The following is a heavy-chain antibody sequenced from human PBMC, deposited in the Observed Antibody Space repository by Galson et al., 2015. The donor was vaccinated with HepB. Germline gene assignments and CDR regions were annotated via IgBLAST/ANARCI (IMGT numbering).Heavy chain of an antibody. CDR2: MNPNSGNT. CDR3: ARGPYGDPPENY. CDR1: GYTFTSYD. V-gene: IGHV1-8*01. J-gene: IGHJ4*02. D-gene: IGHD4-17*01. Sequence: SVKVSCKASGYTFTSYDINWVRQATGQGLEWMGWMNPNSGNTGYAQKFQGRVTMTRNTSISTAYMELSSLRSEDTAAYYCARGPYGDPPENYWGQGTLVTVSS.